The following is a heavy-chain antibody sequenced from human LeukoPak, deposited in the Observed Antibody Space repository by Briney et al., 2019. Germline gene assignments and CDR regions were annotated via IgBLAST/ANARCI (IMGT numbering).Heavy chain of an antibody. Sequence: SVKVSCKASGGTFSSYAISWVRQAPGQGLEWMGRIIPILGIANYAQKFQGRVTITADKSTSTAYMELSSLRSEDTAVYYCASDLDYYDSSGYYFDYRGQGTLVTVSS. J-gene: IGHJ4*02. CDR3: ASDLDYYDSSGYYFDY. D-gene: IGHD3-22*01. CDR2: IIPILGIA. CDR1: GGTFSSYA. V-gene: IGHV1-69*04.